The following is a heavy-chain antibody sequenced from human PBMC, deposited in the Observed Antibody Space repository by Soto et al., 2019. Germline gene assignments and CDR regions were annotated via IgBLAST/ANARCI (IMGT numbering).Heavy chain of an antibody. CDR2: VYYSGST. V-gene: IGHV4-39*01. CDR1: GGSISSSSYY. J-gene: IGHJ4*02. CDR3: ASTPYDSSAYYYSGIFDY. Sequence: QLQLQESGPGLVKTSETLSITCTVSGGSISSSSYYWGWIRQSPGKGLEWIGSVYYSGSTYYNPSLKSRVTISVDTSKNQFALKLSSVTAADTAVYYCASTPYDSSAYYYSGIFDYWGQGTLVTVSS. D-gene: IGHD3-22*01.